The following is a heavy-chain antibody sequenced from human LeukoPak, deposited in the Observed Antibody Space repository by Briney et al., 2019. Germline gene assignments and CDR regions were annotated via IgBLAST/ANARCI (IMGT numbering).Heavy chain of an antibody. D-gene: IGHD2-8*02. Sequence: GGSLRLSCAASGFTFSSYWMSWIRQAPGKGLEWVANINQDGSEKYYVGSVEGRFTISRDNAKNSLYLQMNSLRAEDTAVYYCARSADTGTVDYWGQGTLVTVSS. CDR1: GFTFSSYW. J-gene: IGHJ4*02. CDR2: INQDGSEK. CDR3: ARSADTGTVDY. V-gene: IGHV3-7*01.